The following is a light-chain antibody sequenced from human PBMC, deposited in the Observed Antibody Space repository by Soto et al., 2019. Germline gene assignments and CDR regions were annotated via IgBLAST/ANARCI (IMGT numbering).Light chain of an antibody. V-gene: IGKV3-20*01. CDR1: QSVSSSS. Sequence: EIVLTQSPGTLSLSPGERATLSCRASQSVSSSSLAWYQQKPGQAPRLLIYGASTRATGIPDRFSGRGSGTDFTLTISRLEPEHSAVYYCQQYSDSPRTFGQGTKVEIK. J-gene: IGKJ1*01. CDR2: GAS. CDR3: QQYSDSPRT.